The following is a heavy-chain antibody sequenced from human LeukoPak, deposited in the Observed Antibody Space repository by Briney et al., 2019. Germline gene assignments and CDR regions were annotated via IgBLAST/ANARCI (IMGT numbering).Heavy chain of an antibody. D-gene: IGHD5/OR15-5a*01. J-gene: IGHJ4*02. CDR1: GFTFSSYG. Sequence: GRSLRLSCAASGFTFSSYGMHWVRQAPGKGLEWVAVISYDGSNKYYADSVKGRFTISRDNSKNTLYLQMNSLGAEDTAVYYCANVSPPFDYWGQGTLVTVSS. CDR2: ISYDGSNK. V-gene: IGHV3-30*18. CDR3: ANVSPPFDY.